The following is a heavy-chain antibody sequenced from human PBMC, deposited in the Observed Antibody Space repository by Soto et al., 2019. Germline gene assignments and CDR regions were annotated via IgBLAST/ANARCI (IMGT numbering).Heavy chain of an antibody. D-gene: IGHD1-26*01. J-gene: IGHJ4*02. Sequence: GGSLRLSCAASGFTLTSYGMHWVRQAPGKGLEWVAAISYDGSNKYYPDSVKGRFTISRDNSKNTLYVQMNSLRAEDTAVYYCAKDLYSGTSHPDYWGQGTLVTVSS. V-gene: IGHV3-30*18. CDR2: ISYDGSNK. CDR1: GFTLTSYG. CDR3: AKDLYSGTSHPDY.